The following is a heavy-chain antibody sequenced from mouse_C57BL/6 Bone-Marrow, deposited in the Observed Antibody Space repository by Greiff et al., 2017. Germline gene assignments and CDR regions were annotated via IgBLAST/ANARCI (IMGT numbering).Heavy chain of an antibody. J-gene: IGHJ4*01. CDR1: GYTFTSYW. CDR2: IDPSDSYT. V-gene: IGHV1-50*01. D-gene: IGHD2-14*01. Sequence: QVQLQQPGAELVQPGASVKLSCKASGYTFTSYWMQWVKQRPGQGLAWIGEIDPSDSYTNYNPKFKGKATFTVETSSRTAYMQLSSLTSEDSAVYYWAREEEYDLAMDYWGQGTSVTVSS. CDR3: AREEEYDLAMDY.